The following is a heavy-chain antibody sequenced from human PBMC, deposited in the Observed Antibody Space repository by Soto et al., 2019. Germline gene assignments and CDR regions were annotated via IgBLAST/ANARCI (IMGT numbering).Heavy chain of an antibody. CDR2: MNSDGRTT. CDR1: GFNFGNNW. J-gene: IGHJ4*02. V-gene: IGHV3-74*01. Sequence: HPGGSLRLSCAASGFNFGNNWMHWVRQAPGKGLEWVSRMNSDGRTTNYADSVKGRFTVSRENAKNTLYLQMNSLRAEDTAVYYCAKAEVEYWGAGTLVTVSS. CDR3: AKAEVEY.